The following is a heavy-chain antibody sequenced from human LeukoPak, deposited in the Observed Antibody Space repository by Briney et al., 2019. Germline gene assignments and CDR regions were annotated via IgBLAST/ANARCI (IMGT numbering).Heavy chain of an antibody. V-gene: IGHV3-23*01. D-gene: IGHD6-19*01. CDR1: GFTFSDYA. Sequence: PGGSLRLSCAASGFTFSDYAMTWVRQAPGKGLQWVSGISGSGASTYYGDSVKGRFIISRDNSKNTLHLQIDSLRAEDTAVYYCAKGASSGWLLYWFDPWGQGTLVTVSS. J-gene: IGHJ5*02. CDR2: ISGSGAST. CDR3: AKGASSGWLLYWFDP.